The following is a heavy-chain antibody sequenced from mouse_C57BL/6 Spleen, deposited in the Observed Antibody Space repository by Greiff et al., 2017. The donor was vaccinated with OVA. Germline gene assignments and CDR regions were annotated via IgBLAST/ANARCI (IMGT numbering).Heavy chain of an antibody. CDR1: GYTFTDYE. CDR3: TRSAPNCYYAMDY. J-gene: IGHJ4*01. CDR2: IDPETGGT. Sequence: LVESGAELVRPGASVTLSCKASGYTFTDYEMHWVKQTPVHGLEWIGAIDPETGGTAYNQKFKGKAILTADKSSSTAYMELRSLTSEDSAVYYCTRSAPNCYYAMDYWGQGTSVTVSS. V-gene: IGHV1-15*01. D-gene: IGHD4-1*01.